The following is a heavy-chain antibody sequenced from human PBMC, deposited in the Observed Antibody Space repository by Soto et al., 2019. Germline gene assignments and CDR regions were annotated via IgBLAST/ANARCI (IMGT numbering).Heavy chain of an antibody. CDR2: IYYSGST. D-gene: IGHD5-18*01. V-gene: IGHV4-59*01. J-gene: IGHJ4*02. Sequence: QVQLQESGPGLVKPSETLSLTCTVSGGSISSYYWSWIRQPPGKGLEWIGYIYYSGSTNYNPSLKSRVTISVDTSKNQFSLKLSSVTAADTAVYYCARGHTAMATGGGYWGQGTLVTVSS. CDR3: ARGHTAMATGGGY. CDR1: GGSISSYY.